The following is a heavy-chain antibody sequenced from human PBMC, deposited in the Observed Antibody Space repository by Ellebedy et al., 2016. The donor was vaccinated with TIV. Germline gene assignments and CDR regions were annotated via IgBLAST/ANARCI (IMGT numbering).Heavy chain of an antibody. J-gene: IGHJ4*02. D-gene: IGHD6-13*01. CDR2: IGYDGIKK. Sequence: GGSLRLSCAASGFTFSSYGIHWVRRAPGKGLEWVASIGYDGIKKSYADSVKGRINISRDNSKNTVDLQVNSLRAEDTAVYYCARDPTMAAAGLTDYWGQGTLVTVSS. CDR1: GFTFSSYG. V-gene: IGHV3-30*02. CDR3: ARDPTMAAAGLTDY.